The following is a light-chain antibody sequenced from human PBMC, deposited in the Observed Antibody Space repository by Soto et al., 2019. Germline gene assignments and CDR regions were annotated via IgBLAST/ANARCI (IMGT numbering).Light chain of an antibody. CDR3: QHYNIFSLT. J-gene: IGKJ1*01. CDR2: DAS. CDR1: QSISNW. Sequence: DIQMTQSNYTLSASVGDRVIVTCRASQSISNWLAWYQQKPGKAPKLLIYDASTLEGGVPSRFRGSGSGTEFTLTINNLQTDDFATYYCQHYNIFSLTLGPGTKVDIK. V-gene: IGKV1-5*01.